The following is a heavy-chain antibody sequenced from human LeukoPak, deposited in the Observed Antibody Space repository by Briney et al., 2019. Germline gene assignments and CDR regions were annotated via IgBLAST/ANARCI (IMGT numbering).Heavy chain of an antibody. CDR1: GYSFTSYW. Sequence: GESLKISCKGSGYSFTSYWIGWVRQMPGKGLEWMGIIYPGDSDTRYSPSFQGQVTISADKSISTAYLQWSSLKASDTAMYYCARRTYYYDSSGYYTTYYFDYWGQGTLVTVSS. J-gene: IGHJ4*02. V-gene: IGHV5-51*01. D-gene: IGHD3-22*01. CDR2: IYPGDSDT. CDR3: ARRTYYYDSSGYYTTYYFDY.